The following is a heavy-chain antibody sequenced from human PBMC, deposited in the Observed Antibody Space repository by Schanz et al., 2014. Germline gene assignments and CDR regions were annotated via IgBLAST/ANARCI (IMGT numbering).Heavy chain of an antibody. CDR3: ARKVVATIGGYYDN. J-gene: IGHJ4*02. D-gene: IGHD5-12*01. Sequence: EVQLVESGGGLVQPGGSLRLSCSASGFTFSIYAMHWVRQAPGKGLEWVSSISSGGNPYYANSVKGRFGISRDNAKNTLFLQMNSLRAEDTAVYYCARKVVATIGGYYDNWGQGTLVIVSS. V-gene: IGHV3-23*04. CDR2: ISSGGNP. CDR1: GFTFSIYA.